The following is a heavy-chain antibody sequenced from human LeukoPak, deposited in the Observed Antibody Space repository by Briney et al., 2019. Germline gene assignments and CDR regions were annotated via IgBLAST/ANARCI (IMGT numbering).Heavy chain of an antibody. CDR2: IYSGESDT. J-gene: IGHJ3*02. CDR1: GYRFNSFW. D-gene: IGHD3-10*01. Sequence: GESLKISRNGSGYRFNSFWIGWVRQRPGEGLGWMVIIYSGESDTIYSPSFQGPVTISADKSISTPYLQWSSLKASGTAMYYCASGSLWFGEWGSAFDIWGQGTIVTVSS. V-gene: IGHV5-51*01. CDR3: ASGSLWFGEWGSAFDI.